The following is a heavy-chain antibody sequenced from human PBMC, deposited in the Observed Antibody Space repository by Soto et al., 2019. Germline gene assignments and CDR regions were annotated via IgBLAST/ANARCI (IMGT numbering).Heavy chain of an antibody. J-gene: IGHJ4*02. CDR1: GGSISSYY. D-gene: IGHD6-19*01. CDR3: ARRAVADPKFDY. Sequence: SETLSLTCTVSGGSISSYYWSWIRQPPGKGLEWIGYIYYSGSTNYNPSLKSRVTISVDTSKNQFSLKLSSVTAADTTVYYCARRAVADPKFDYWGQGTLVTVSS. CDR2: IYYSGST. V-gene: IGHV4-59*08.